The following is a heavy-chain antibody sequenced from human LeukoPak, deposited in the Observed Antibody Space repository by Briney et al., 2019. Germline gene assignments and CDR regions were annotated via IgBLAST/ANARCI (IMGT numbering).Heavy chain of an antibody. CDR3: VKWTNYYFAL. CDR1: GFSLSSHG. V-gene: IGHV3-64*01. J-gene: IGHJ2*01. D-gene: IGHD2-8*01. CDR2: ISGNGIST. Sequence: GGSLRLSCVVSGFSLSSHGMHWVRQAPGKGLEDVSAISGNGISTFYANSVKGRFTVSRDDSKNTVYLQMGSLRAEDMAVYYCVKWTNYYFALWGRGTLVTVSS.